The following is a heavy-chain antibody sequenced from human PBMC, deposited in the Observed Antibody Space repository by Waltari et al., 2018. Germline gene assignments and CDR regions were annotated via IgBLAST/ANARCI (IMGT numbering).Heavy chain of an antibody. CDR3: AKTQFFGSLDAFDF. CDR2: ISSVDGDT. V-gene: IGHV3-23*01. D-gene: IGHD1-26*01. CDR1: GFLFSTYA. Sequence: EVQLLDSGGALVQPGGSLRLSCEASGFLFSTYAMTWVRQAPGKGLEVVSTISSVDGDTYYADSVKGRFTISRDNSKNTLSLQMSSLRADDTAVYYCAKTQFFGSLDAFDFWGQGTMVTVSS. J-gene: IGHJ3*01.